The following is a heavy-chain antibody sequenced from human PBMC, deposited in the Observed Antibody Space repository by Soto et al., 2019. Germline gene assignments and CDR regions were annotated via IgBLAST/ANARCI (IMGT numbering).Heavy chain of an antibody. CDR3: AKDPRIAAAQDDAFDI. Sequence: GGSLRLSCAASGFTFSSYAMSWVRQAPGKGLEWVSAISGSGGSTYYADSVKGRFTISRDNSKNTLYLQMNSLRAEDTAVYYCAKDPRIAAAQDDAFDIWGQGTMVTVSS. J-gene: IGHJ3*02. CDR1: GFTFSSYA. CDR2: ISGSGGST. V-gene: IGHV3-23*01. D-gene: IGHD6-13*01.